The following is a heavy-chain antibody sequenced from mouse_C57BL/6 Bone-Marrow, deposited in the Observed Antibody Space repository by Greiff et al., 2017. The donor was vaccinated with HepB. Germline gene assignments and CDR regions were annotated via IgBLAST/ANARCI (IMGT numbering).Heavy chain of an antibody. V-gene: IGHV1-80*01. D-gene: IGHD2-1*01. Sequence: LQESGAELVKPGASVKISCKASGYAFSSYWMNWVKQRPGKGLEWIGQIYPGDGDTNYNGKFKGKATLTADKSSSTAYMQLSSLTSEDSAVYFCARVIYYGNYEDYWGQGTTLTVSS. CDR2: IYPGDGDT. CDR1: GYAFSSYW. CDR3: ARVIYYGNYEDY. J-gene: IGHJ2*01.